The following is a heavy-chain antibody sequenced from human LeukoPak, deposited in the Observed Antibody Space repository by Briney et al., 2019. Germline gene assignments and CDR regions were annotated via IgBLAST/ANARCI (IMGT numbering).Heavy chain of an antibody. CDR2: ISAYNGNT. D-gene: IGHD3-3*01. CDR1: GYTFTSYG. V-gene: IGHV1-18*01. Sequence: ASVTVSCKASGYTFTSYGISWVRQAPGQGLEWMGWISAYNGNTNYAQKLQGRVTMTTDTSTSTAYMELRSLRSDDTAVYYCARDRDFWSASDYWGQGTLVTVSS. CDR3: ARDRDFWSASDY. J-gene: IGHJ4*02.